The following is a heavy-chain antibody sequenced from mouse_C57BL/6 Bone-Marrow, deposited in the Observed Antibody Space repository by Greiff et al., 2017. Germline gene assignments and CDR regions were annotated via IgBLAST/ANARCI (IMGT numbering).Heavy chain of an antibody. J-gene: IGHJ2*01. Sequence: DVMLVESGGDLVKPGGSLKLSCAASGFTFSSYGMSWVRQTPDKRLEWVATISSGGSYTYYPDSVKGRFTISRDNAKNTLYLQMSSLKSEDTAMYYCARHTVDYWGQGTTLTVSS. CDR2: ISSGGSYT. V-gene: IGHV5-6*02. CDR1: GFTFSSYG. D-gene: IGHD5-1-1*01. CDR3: ARHTVDY.